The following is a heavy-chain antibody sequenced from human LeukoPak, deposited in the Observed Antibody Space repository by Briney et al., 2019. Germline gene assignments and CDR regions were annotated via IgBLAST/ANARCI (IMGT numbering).Heavy chain of an antibody. V-gene: IGHV3-74*01. CDR2: VNSDGSST. D-gene: IGHD2-21*02. CDR1: GFTFSSYW. J-gene: IGHJ3*02. Sequence: PGGSLRLSCAASGFTFSSYWMHWVRQAPGKGLVWVSRVNSDGSSTSYADSVKGRFTISRDNAKNTLYLQMNSLRAEDTAVYYCARDWVSYCGGDCYSTDAFDIWGQGTMVTVSS. CDR3: ARDWVSYCGGDCYSTDAFDI.